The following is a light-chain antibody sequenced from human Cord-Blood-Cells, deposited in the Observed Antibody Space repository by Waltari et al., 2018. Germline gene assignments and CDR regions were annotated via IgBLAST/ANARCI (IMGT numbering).Light chain of an antibody. CDR1: QDISNY. J-gene: IGKJ2*01. CDR3: QQYDNLPPYT. CDR2: DAS. V-gene: IGKV1-33*01. Sequence: DIQLTQSPSSLSASVGDIVTITCQASQDISNYLNWYQQKPGKAPKRLIYDASNLETGVPSRFSGSGSGTDFTFTISSLQPEDIATYYCQQYDNLPPYTFGQGTKLEIK.